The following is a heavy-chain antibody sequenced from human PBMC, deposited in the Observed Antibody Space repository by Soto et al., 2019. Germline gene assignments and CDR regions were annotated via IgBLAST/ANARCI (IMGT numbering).Heavy chain of an antibody. Sequence: ASVKVYCKASGYAFTSYGISWVRQAPGQGLEWMGWINPNSGGANYAQKFQGWVTMTRDTSISTAYMELSRLRSDDTAVYYCARVGYCSGGSCPHDAFDIWGQRTTVTVSS. CDR2: INPNSGGA. CDR3: ARVGYCSGGSCPHDAFDI. CDR1: GYAFTSYG. D-gene: IGHD2-15*01. V-gene: IGHV1-2*04. J-gene: IGHJ3*02.